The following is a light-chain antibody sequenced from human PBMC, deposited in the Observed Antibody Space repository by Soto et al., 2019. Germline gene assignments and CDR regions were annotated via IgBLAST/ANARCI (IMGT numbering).Light chain of an antibody. CDR1: SSDVGGSNY. V-gene: IGLV2-8*01. Sequence: QSALTQPPSASGSPGQSVTISCTGTSSDVGGSNYVSWYQQHPGKAHKVMIYEVSKRRSGVPDRFSGSKSGNTASLTVSGLQAEDEADYYCHTYASSNLVFGGGTKLTVL. CDR2: EVS. J-gene: IGLJ3*02. CDR3: HTYASSNLV.